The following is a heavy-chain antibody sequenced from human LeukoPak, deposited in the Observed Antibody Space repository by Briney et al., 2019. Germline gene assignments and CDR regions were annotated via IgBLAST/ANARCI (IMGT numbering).Heavy chain of an antibody. CDR1: GGIFSSYA. CDR3: ARDDGSGYYRYYFDY. D-gene: IGHD3-22*01. V-gene: IGHV1-69*13. J-gene: IGHJ4*02. Sequence: ASVTVSCKASGGIFSSYAISWVQQAPGQGFEWMGGIIPIFGTANYAQKFQGRVTITADESTSTTYMELSSLRSEDTAVYYCARDDGSGYYRYYFDYWGQGTLVTVSS. CDR2: IIPIFGTA.